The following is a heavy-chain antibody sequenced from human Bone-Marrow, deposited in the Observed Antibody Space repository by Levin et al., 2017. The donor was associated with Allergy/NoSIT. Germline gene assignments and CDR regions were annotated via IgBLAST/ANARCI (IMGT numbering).Heavy chain of an antibody. Sequence: PSETLSLTCAASGFTFYNAWMTWVRQAPGKGLEWVGHIKSTTDGGTAVYAAPVKGRFTISRDDSQNTLYLQMNSLKTKDTAVYYCITTYCSGGNCYAVAFGYWGQGTQVTVSS. V-gene: IGHV3-15*01. CDR3: ITTYCSGGNCYAVAFGY. D-gene: IGHD2-15*01. CDR2: IKSTTDGGTA. J-gene: IGHJ4*02. CDR1: GFTFYNAW.